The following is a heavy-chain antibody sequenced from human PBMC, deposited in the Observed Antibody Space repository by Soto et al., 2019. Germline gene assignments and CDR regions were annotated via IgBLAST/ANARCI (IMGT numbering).Heavy chain of an antibody. CDR1: HGSITSGDYF. D-gene: IGHD2-15*01. Sequence: SETLSLTCTVSHGSITSGDYFWAWIRQPPGKGLEFIGSVHSSGGTYYSPSLKSRASISIDKSKNQFSLKLTSVNAGDTAVYFCASVVVGATRQTGSDHWGQGSLVTVSS. V-gene: IGHV4-39*01. CDR2: VHSSGGT. J-gene: IGHJ4*02. CDR3: ASVVVGATRQTGSDH.